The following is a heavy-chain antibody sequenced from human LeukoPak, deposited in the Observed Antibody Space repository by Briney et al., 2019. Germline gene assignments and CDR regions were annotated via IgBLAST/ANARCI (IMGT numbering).Heavy chain of an antibody. CDR2: INPNSGGT. V-gene: IGHV1-2*02. Sequence: ASVKVSCKASGYSFTGYYLFWVRQAPGQGLEWMGWINPNSGGTNYAQKFQGRVTMTRDTSISTAYMELSRLTSDDTAVYYCASPGGMVRGDLGYWGQGTLVTVSS. CDR3: ASPGGMVRGDLGY. D-gene: IGHD3-10*01. CDR1: GYSFTGYY. J-gene: IGHJ4*02.